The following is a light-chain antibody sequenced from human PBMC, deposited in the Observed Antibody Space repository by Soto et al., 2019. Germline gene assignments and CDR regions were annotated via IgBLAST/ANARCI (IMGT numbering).Light chain of an antibody. CDR2: RAS. CDR1: SRISDP. J-gene: IGKJ4*01. V-gene: IGKV3-20*01. Sequence: VFKQSPATLSVSPDGRATLSCKTSSRISDPLARYQQKPCQAPKVLIYRASSRATGIPDRFSGSGSGTDFTLTISRLEPEDFAVYYCQQYGSSPLTFGGGTKVDIK. CDR3: QQYGSSPLT.